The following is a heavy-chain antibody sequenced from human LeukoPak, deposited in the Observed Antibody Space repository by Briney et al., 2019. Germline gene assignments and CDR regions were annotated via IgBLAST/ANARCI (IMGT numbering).Heavy chain of an antibody. V-gene: IGHV4-39*07. CDR1: GGSISSGGYY. D-gene: IGHD5-12*01. CDR2: INHSGST. J-gene: IGHJ4*02. CDR3: ASLEDIVATMRAD. Sequence: SETLSLTCTVSGGSISSGGYYWSWIRQPPGKGLEWIGEINHSGSTNYNPSLKSRVTISVDTSKNQFSLKLSSVTAADTAVYYCASLEDIVATMRADWGQGTLVTVSS.